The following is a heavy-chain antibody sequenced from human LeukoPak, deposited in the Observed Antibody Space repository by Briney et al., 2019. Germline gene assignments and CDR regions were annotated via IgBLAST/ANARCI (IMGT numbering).Heavy chain of an antibody. CDR2: IKRDGSEK. CDR1: GFTFNSYW. V-gene: IGHV3-7*03. D-gene: IGHD6-19*01. J-gene: IGHJ4*02. Sequence: GGSLRLSCAASGFTFNSYWKNWVRQGPGKGLEWVANIKRDGSEKYYVDSAMGRFTISRDNAKNSLDLQMNSLRVEDTAVYYCARLGPASSGWPESFDYWGQGTLVTVSS. CDR3: ARLGPASSGWPESFDY.